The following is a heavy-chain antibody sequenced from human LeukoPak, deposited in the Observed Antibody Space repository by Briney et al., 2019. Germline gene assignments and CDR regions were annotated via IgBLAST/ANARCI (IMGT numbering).Heavy chain of an antibody. CDR2: SFYCGYT. J-gene: IGHJ6*01. V-gene: IGHV4-39*01. Sequence: SETLSLSCTVSVCSISRDHWHWILQPPGKGLEWIGTSFYCGYTYYNPSLKSRVTISVDTSKNQFSLKLDSVTAADTAVYYCARHRGALFGPKDVWGEG. CDR3: ARHRGALFGPKDV. D-gene: IGHD3/OR15-3a*01. CDR1: VCSISRDH.